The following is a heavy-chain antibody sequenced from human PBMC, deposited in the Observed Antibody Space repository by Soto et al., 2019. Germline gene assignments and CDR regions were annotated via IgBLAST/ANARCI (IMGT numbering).Heavy chain of an antibody. D-gene: IGHD2-15*01. V-gene: IGHV1-18*01. CDR1: GYTFTSYG. CDR2: ISAYNGNT. CDR3: AREPDGGWWKRDDAFDI. Sequence: QVQLVQSGAEVKKPGASVKVSCKSSGYTFTSYGISWVRQAPGQGLEWMGWISAYNGNTNYAQKLQGRVTMTTDTSTSTAYMELRSLRSDDTAVYYCAREPDGGWWKRDDAFDIWGQGTMVTVSS. J-gene: IGHJ3*02.